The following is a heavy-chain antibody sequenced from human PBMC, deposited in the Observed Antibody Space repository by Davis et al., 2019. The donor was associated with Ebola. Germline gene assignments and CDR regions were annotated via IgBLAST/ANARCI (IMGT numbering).Heavy chain of an antibody. D-gene: IGHD6-19*01. J-gene: IGHJ4*02. V-gene: IGHV3-66*02. CDR3: AKRAPYSSGWYEGGFDY. CDR1: GFTVSSSF. Sequence: GESLKISCTTSGFTVSSSFMSWVRQAPGKGLEWVSIIYTDGSAYYANSVKGRFTISRHISENTLYLQMNSLRAEDTAVYYCAKRAPYSSGWYEGGFDYWGQGTLVTVSS. CDR2: IYTDGSA.